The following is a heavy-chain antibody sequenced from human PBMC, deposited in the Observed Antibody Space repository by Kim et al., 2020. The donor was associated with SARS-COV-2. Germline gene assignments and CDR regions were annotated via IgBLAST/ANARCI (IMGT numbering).Heavy chain of an antibody. CDR2: T. CDR3: ARLVVGAAFDY. J-gene: IGHJ4*02. Sequence: TYNHPYSKGRVTISVATSKNQFSLKLSSVTAADTAVYYCARLVVGAAFDYWGQGTLVTVSS. V-gene: IGHV4-39*01. D-gene: IGHD1-26*01.